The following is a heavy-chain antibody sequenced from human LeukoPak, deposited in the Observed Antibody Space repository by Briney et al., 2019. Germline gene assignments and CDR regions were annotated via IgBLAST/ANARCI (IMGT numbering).Heavy chain of an antibody. CDR2: ISWNSGSI. CDR3: AKDRGSMGSWFDP. J-gene: IGHJ5*02. D-gene: IGHD2/OR15-2a*01. V-gene: IGHV3-9*01. Sequence: GGSLRLSCAASGFTFDDYAMHWVRQAPGKGLEWVSGISWNSGSIGYADSVKGRFTISRDNAENSLYLQMNSLRAEDTALYYCAKDRGSMGSWFDPWGQGTLVTVSS. CDR1: GFTFDDYA.